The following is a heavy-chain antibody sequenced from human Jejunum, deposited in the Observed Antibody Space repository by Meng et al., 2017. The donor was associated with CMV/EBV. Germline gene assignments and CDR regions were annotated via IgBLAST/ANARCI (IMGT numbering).Heavy chain of an antibody. J-gene: IGHJ4*02. Sequence: FIFDDYAMFWVRHAPGKGLEWVAGINWNSGLIGYAASLKGRVTISRDNAKNSLYLQMTGLRLEDTAFYYCAKDSRDDFWSGYYDFWGQGTLVTVSS. CDR1: FIFDDYA. CDR2: INWNSGLI. CDR3: AKDSRDDFWSGYYDF. D-gene: IGHD3-3*01. V-gene: IGHV3-9*01.